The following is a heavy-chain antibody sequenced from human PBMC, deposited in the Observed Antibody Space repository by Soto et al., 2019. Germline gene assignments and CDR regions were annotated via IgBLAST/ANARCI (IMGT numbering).Heavy chain of an antibody. CDR1: GYTFTSYG. D-gene: IGHD1-26*01. CDR2: SSAYNGNT. Sequence: QVQLVQSGAEVKKPGASVKVSCKASGYTFTSYGISWVRQAPGQGLEWMGWSSAYNGNTNYAQKLQGRDTMTTDTATSTDYRELRSLRSDDTAVYYCARDGVGATTGLFDYWGQGTLVTVSS. CDR3: ARDGVGATTGLFDY. V-gene: IGHV1-18*01. J-gene: IGHJ4*02.